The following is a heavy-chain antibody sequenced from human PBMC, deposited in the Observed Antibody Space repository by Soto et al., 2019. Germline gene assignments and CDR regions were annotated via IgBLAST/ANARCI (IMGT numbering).Heavy chain of an antibody. Sequence: QVQLVESGGGVVQPGRSLRLSCAASGFTFSTYGMHWVRQAPGKGLEWVAVISYDGSNKYYADSVKGRFTISRDNSKNTLYLQMNSLRAEDTAVYYCAKDKFGYSSSWYYFDYWGQGTLFTVSS. V-gene: IGHV3-30*18. CDR3: AKDKFGYSSSWYYFDY. CDR1: GFTFSTYG. J-gene: IGHJ4*02. D-gene: IGHD6-13*01. CDR2: ISYDGSNK.